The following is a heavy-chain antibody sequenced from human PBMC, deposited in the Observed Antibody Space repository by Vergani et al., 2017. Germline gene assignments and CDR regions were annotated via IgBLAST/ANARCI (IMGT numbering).Heavy chain of an antibody. Sequence: QVQLQQWGAGLLKPSETLSLTCAVYGGSFSGYYWSWIRQPPGKGLEWIGEINHSGSTNYNPSLKSRVTISVDTSKNQFSLKLSSVTAADTAVYYCARGRFGEPNFGEYYYGMDVWGQGTTVTVSS. CDR1: GGSFSGYY. CDR2: INHSGST. CDR3: ARGRFGEPNFGEYYYGMDV. V-gene: IGHV4-34*01. D-gene: IGHD3-10*01. J-gene: IGHJ6*02.